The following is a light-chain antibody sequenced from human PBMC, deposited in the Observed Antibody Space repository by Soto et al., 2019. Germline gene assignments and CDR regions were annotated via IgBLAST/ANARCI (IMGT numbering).Light chain of an antibody. J-gene: IGLJ3*02. CDR3: AAWDDSLSGRGV. CDR2: RNN. V-gene: IGLV1-47*01. CDR1: SSNIGNNY. Sequence: QSVLTQPPSASGTPGQRVTLSCSGSSSNIGNNYVFWYQMVPGTAPKLLIYRNNQRPSGVPDRFSGSRSGTSASLAISGLRSGDEADYYCAAWDDSLSGRGVFGGGTKLTVL.